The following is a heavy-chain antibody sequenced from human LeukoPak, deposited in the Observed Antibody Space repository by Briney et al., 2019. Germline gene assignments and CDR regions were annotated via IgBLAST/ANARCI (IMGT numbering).Heavy chain of an antibody. D-gene: IGHD6-19*01. CDR2: IPYDGSDK. V-gene: IGHV3-30*03. Sequence: GGSLRLSCAASGFTFSSYVMHWVRQAPGKGLEWVAVIPYDGSDKYYADSVKGRFTISRDNSKNTLYLQMNSLRVEDTGVYYCARDAPGIKVAGHCDYWGQGTQVTVSS. CDR3: ARDAPGIKVAGHCDY. CDR1: GFTFSSYV. J-gene: IGHJ4*02.